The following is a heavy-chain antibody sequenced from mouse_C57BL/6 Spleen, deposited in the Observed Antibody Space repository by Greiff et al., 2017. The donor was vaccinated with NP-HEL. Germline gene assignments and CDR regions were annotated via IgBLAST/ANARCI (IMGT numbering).Heavy chain of an antibody. CDR1: GYTFTSYW. Sequence: VQLHQPGAELVKPGASVKLSCKASGYTFTSYWMHWVKQRPGQGLEWIGMIHPNSGSTNYNEKFKSKATLTVDKSSSTAYLQLSSLTSEDSAVYYCARREVYYYGSSPYYFDYWGQGTTLTVSS. CDR2: IHPNSGST. V-gene: IGHV1-64*01. CDR3: ARREVYYYGSSPYYFDY. D-gene: IGHD1-1*01. J-gene: IGHJ2*01.